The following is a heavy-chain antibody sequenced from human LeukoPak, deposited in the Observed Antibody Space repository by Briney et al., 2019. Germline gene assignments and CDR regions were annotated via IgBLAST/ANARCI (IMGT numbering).Heavy chain of an antibody. CDR2: ISDTRT. D-gene: IGHD3-10*01. CDR3: VKEHVDRAFTRSFEI. V-gene: IGHV3-23*01. Sequence: GGSLRLSCAASGFTFSTNPMSWVRQAPGKGQEWVSAISDTRTYYADAVKGRFTISRDNSKNTVFLQMNSLRAEDTAVYYCVKEHVDRAFTRSFEIWGQGTVVTVSS. J-gene: IGHJ3*02. CDR1: GFTFSTNP.